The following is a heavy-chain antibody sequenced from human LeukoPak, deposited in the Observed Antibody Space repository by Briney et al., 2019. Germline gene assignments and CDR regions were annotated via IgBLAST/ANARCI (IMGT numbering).Heavy chain of an antibody. Sequence: KPSETLSLTCTVSGGSISSSSYYWGWIRQPPGKGLEWIGYIYYSGSTNYNPSLKSRVTISVDTSKNQFSLKLSSVTAADTAVYYCASRVVGAAYFDYWGQGTLVTVSS. CDR2: IYYSGST. J-gene: IGHJ4*02. CDR1: GGSISSSSYY. CDR3: ASRVVGAAYFDY. D-gene: IGHD2-15*01. V-gene: IGHV4-61*05.